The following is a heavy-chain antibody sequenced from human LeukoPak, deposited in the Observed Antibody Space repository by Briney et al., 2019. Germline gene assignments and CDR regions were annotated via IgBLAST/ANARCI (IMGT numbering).Heavy chain of an antibody. CDR2: ISAYNGNT. J-gene: IGHJ6*02. Sequence: ASVKVSCKASGYTFTSYGISWVRQAPGQGLEWMGWISAYNGNTNYAQKLQGRVTMTTDTSTSTAYMELRSLRSDDTAVYYCARDVATMVRGVIITLGYYYGMDVWGQGTTVTASS. CDR1: GYTFTSYG. CDR3: ARDVATMVRGVIITLGYYYGMDV. D-gene: IGHD3-10*01. V-gene: IGHV1-18*01.